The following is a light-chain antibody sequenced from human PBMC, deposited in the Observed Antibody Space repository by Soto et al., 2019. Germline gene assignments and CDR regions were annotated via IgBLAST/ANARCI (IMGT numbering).Light chain of an antibody. Sequence: DIQLTQSPSFLSASVGDRVTITCRASQGISTYLAWYQQKPGKAPNLLIYKTSSLESGVPSRFSGSGSGTEFTLTISSLQPDDFASYYCQHWTDYSWTFGQGTKVEVK. J-gene: IGKJ1*01. V-gene: IGKV1-5*03. CDR1: QGISTY. CDR2: KTS. CDR3: QHWTDYSWT.